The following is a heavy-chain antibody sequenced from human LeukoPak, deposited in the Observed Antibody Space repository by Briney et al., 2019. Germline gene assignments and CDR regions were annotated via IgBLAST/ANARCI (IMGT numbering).Heavy chain of an antibody. CDR1: GFTFSSYA. CDR3: ARDNTAMVRAFDI. J-gene: IGHJ3*02. D-gene: IGHD5-18*01. V-gene: IGHV3-30*04. CDR2: ISYDGSNK. Sequence: GGSLRLSCAASGFTFSSYAMHWVRQAPGKGLERVAVISYDGSNKYYADSVKGRFTISRDNSKNTLYLQMNSLRAEDTAVYYCARDNTAMVRAFDIWGQGTMVTVSS.